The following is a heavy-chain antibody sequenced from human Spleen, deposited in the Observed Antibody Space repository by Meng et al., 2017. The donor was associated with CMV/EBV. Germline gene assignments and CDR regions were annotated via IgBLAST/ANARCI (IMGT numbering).Heavy chain of an antibody. CDR3: VRAKADYSYDAFDI. V-gene: IGHV3-7*01. D-gene: IGHD4-11*01. CDR1: GFTFSNYY. CDR2: IKEDGSEQ. J-gene: IGHJ3*02. Sequence: GGSLRLSCTASGFTFSNYYMEWVRQAPGKGLEWVANIKEDGSEQFYVGSVRGRSTISRDNAKNSLYLQMNNLRVEDTAVYYCVRAKADYSYDAFDIWGQGTMVTVSS.